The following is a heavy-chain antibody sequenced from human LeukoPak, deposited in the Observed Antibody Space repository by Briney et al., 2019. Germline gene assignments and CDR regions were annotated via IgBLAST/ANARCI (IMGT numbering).Heavy chain of an antibody. CDR1: GFTFSSYS. CDR2: ISSSSSTI. D-gene: IGHD1-26*01. J-gene: IGHJ3*02. V-gene: IGHV3-48*04. Sequence: PGGSLRLSCAASGFTFSSYSMNWVRQAPGKGLEWVSYISSSSSTIYYADSVKGRFTISRDNAKNSLYLQINSLRAEDTAVYYCARDKGIVYAFDIWGQGTMVTVSS. CDR3: ARDKGIVYAFDI.